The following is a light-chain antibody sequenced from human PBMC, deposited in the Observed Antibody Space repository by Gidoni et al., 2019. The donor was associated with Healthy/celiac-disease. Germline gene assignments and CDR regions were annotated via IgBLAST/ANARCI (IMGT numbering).Light chain of an antibody. J-gene: IGKJ1*01. CDR3: QQYNNWPPWT. V-gene: IGKV3-15*01. Sequence: EIVMTQSPATLSVSPGERATLSCRASQSVSSNLAWYQQKPGQAPLLLIYGASTRATGIQARFSGSGSGTEFTLTISSLQSEDFAVYYCQQYNNWPPWTFGQGTKVEIK. CDR2: GAS. CDR1: QSVSSN.